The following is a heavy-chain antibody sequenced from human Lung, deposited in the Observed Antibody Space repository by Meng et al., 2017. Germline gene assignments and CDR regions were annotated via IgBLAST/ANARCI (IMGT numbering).Heavy chain of an antibody. V-gene: IGHV4-34*01. CDR3: ARERHSTIIRGVIDF. CDR1: AGSISGSY. CDR2: INHGGST. J-gene: IGHJ4*02. D-gene: IGHD3-10*01. Sequence: VTLQQGGAGLLSPAETPPLTCAVDAGSISGSYWSWISQYPAKGLEWIGKINHGGSTNYNPSLESRVTISVDTPKNRFSLRLTSMTVADTAVYYCARERHSTIIRGVIDFWGQGALVTVSS.